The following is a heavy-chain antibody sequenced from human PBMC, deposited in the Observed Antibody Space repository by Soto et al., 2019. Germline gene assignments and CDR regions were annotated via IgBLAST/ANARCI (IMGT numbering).Heavy chain of an antibody. D-gene: IGHD4-17*01. J-gene: IGHJ3*02. CDR1: GASISSYY. CDR3: ARQAVQYGDAFDI. Sequence: QVQLQESGPGLVKPSETLSLTCTDSGASISSYYWSWIRQPPGKGLEWIGYIYYSGSTNYNPSLKSRVTISVDTSKNQFSLKLSSVTAADTAVYYCARQAVQYGDAFDICGQGTMVTVSS. V-gene: IGHV4-59*08. CDR2: IYYSGST.